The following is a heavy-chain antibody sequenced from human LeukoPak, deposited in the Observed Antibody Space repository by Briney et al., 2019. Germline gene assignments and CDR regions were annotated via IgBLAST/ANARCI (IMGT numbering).Heavy chain of an antibody. J-gene: IGHJ3*02. D-gene: IGHD2-21*02. CDR2: TYYRSKWYS. V-gene: IGHV6-1*01. CDR3: ARVKEAFTARDAFDI. Sequence: SQTLSLTCAISGDSVSSNSATWNWIRQSPSRGLEWLGRTYYRSKWYSDYAVSVKSRIIINSDTSKNQFSLQLNSVTPEDTAVYYCARVKEAFTARDAFDIWGQGTMVTASS. CDR1: GDSVSSNSAT.